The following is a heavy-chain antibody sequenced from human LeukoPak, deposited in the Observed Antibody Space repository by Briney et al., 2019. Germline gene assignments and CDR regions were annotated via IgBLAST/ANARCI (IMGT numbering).Heavy chain of an antibody. V-gene: IGHV4-39*07. J-gene: IGHJ4*02. CDR2: MYYSGST. Sequence: SETLSLTCTVSGGSISSSSYFWGWIRQPPGKGLEWIGSMYYSGSTYYNPSLKSRVTISVDTSKNQFSLKLSSVTAADTAVYYCGRNGPRSGYDLGHFDYLGQGTLVTASS. CDR1: GGSISSSSYF. D-gene: IGHD5-12*01. CDR3: GRNGPRSGYDLGHFDY.